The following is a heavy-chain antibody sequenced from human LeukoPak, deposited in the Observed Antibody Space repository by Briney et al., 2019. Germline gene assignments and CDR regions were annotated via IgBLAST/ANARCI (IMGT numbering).Heavy chain of an antibody. J-gene: IGHJ6*03. CDR1: GYIFTNQW. V-gene: IGHV5-51*01. D-gene: IGHD5-12*01. CDR2: IYPGDPDT. CDR3: ARRGRAYSGSNMDV. Sequence: GESLKISCKGSGYIFTNQWLGWVRQVPGKGLEWMGIIYPGDPDTRYTPSFQAQVPVSADVSISTPSLPWSSLKASHTAMYYSARRGRAYSGSNMDVWGEGTTVTVSS.